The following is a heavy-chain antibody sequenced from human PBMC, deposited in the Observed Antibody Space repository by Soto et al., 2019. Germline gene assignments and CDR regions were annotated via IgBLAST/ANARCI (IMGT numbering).Heavy chain of an antibody. D-gene: IGHD1-1*01. V-gene: IGHV5-51*01. CDR3: ARRRDWNNAFDC. CDR1: GYRFTTYC. J-gene: IGHJ4*02. Sequence: GESLKISCQASGYRFTTYCIGWVRQMPGKNQKLVDVIYPADTDTRYRPPFQGQVTFSADKTLTTAYLQWNSLKASDTSKYYRARRRDWNNAFDCWGQGTLVTVSS. CDR2: IYPADTDT.